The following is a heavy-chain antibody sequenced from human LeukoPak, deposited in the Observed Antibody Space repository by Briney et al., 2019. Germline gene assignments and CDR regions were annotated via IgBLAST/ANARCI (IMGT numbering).Heavy chain of an antibody. D-gene: IGHD1-26*01. CDR2: IRYDESNK. V-gene: IGHV3-30*02. CDR3: ANSEWELLPNYYYYYMDV. Sequence: GGSLRLSCAASGFTFSSYGMHWVRQAPGKGLEWVAFIRYDESNKYYADSVKGRFTISRDNSKNTLYLQMNSLRAEDTAVYYCANSEWELLPNYYYYYMDVWGKGTTVTVSS. CDR1: GFTFSSYG. J-gene: IGHJ6*03.